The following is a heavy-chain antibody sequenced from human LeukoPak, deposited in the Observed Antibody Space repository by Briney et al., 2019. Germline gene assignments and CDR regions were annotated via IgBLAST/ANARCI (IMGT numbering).Heavy chain of an antibody. CDR1: GFTFSSYA. CDR2: ISSSSSYI. D-gene: IGHD2-2*01. J-gene: IGHJ4*02. V-gene: IGHV3-21*01. CDR3: ASIVVVPAKGYY. Sequence: PGGSLRLSCAASGFTFSSYAMSWVRQAPGKGLEWVSSISSSSSYIYYADSVKGRFTISRDNAKNSLYLQMNSLRAEDTAVYYCASIVVVPAKGYYWGQGTLVTVSS.